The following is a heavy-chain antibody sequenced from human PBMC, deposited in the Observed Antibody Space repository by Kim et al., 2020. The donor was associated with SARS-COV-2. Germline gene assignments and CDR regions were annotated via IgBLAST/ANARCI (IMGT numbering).Heavy chain of an antibody. CDR1: GFSFSSYW. V-gene: IGHV3-74*03. Sequence: GGSLRLSCAASGFSFSSYWMHWVRQAPGKGLVWVSRISDDGSDIKYADSVKGRFTISRDNAKNTLYLQMNSLRAEDTAVYYCARIIVAATGVDYWGQGTLVTVSS. CDR3: ARIIVAATGVDY. D-gene: IGHD1-26*01. J-gene: IGHJ4*02. CDR2: ISDDGSDI.